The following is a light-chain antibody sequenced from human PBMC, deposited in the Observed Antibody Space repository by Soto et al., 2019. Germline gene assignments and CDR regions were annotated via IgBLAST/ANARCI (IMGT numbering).Light chain of an antibody. CDR2: EVT. CDR1: SSDVGGYNY. J-gene: IGLJ2*01. Sequence: QSVLTQPPSASGSPGQSVTISCTGTSSDVGGYNYVSWYQQHPGKAPKLMIYEVTKRPSGVPDRFSGSKSGITASLTVSGLQAADEADYYCSSYAGSNSVVFGGGTQLTVL. CDR3: SSYAGSNSVV. V-gene: IGLV2-8*01.